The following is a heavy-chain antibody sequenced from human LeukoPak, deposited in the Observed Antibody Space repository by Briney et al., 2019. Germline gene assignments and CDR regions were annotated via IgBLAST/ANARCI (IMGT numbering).Heavy chain of an antibody. J-gene: IGHJ6*02. Sequence: GGSLRLSCVASGFTFSSYWMHWVRQDPRKGLVWVSRINGDGRNINYADSVRGRFTISRDNAKNPLYLQMNTLRVEDTAVYYCTRDLMDYDVSTGLHHYNMDVWGQGTTVTVSS. CDR2: INGDGRNI. V-gene: IGHV3-74*01. D-gene: IGHD3-9*01. CDR3: TRDLMDYDVSTGLHHYNMDV. CDR1: GFTFSSYW.